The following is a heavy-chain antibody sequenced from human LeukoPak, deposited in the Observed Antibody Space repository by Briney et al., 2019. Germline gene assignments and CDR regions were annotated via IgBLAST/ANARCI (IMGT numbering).Heavy chain of an antibody. CDR2: ISYDGGNK. Sequence: GRSLRLSCAASGFTFSDNAMHWVRQAPGKGLEWVAVISYDGGNKYYADSVKGRFTISRDSSKNTLYLQMNSLRTEDTAVYYCARDLRWQYSTNWPDAFDIWGQGTMVTVSS. V-gene: IGHV3-30-3*01. D-gene: IGHD6-13*01. CDR1: GFTFSDNA. CDR3: ARDLRWQYSTNWPDAFDI. J-gene: IGHJ3*02.